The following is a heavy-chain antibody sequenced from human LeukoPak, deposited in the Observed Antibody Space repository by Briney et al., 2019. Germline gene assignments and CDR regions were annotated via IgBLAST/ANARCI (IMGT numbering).Heavy chain of an antibody. CDR1: GFTFSSFG. V-gene: IGHV3-33*06. D-gene: IGHD3-22*01. CDR2: IWYDGSNK. J-gene: IGHJ4*02. CDR3: AKAGTRYYYDSSGYFDY. Sequence: PGGSLRLSCAASGFTFSSFGMHWVRQAPGKGLEWVAVIWYDGSNKYYADSVKGRFTIPRDNSKNTLYLQMNSLRAEDTAVYYCAKAGTRYYYDSSGYFDYWGQGTLVTVSS.